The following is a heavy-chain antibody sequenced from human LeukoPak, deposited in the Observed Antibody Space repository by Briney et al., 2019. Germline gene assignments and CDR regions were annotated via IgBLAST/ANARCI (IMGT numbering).Heavy chain of an antibody. J-gene: IGHJ5*02. D-gene: IGHD2-15*01. CDR2: IHSSGSI. Sequence: SETLSLTCTVSGGSISSYYWTWIRQPPGKGLEWIGYIHSSGSIHYNPSVRSRVTMSLDTSKNQFSFNLTSVTAADTAVYYCVRREGYSSSPLGSWGQGTLVTVSS. CDR1: GGSISSYY. V-gene: IGHV4-59*08. CDR3: VRREGYSSSPLGS.